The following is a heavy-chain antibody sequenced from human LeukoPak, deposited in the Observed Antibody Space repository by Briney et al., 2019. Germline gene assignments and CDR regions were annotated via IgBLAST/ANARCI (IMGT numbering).Heavy chain of an antibody. CDR2: ISSSSSFI. Sequence: GGSLRLSCAASGFTFSTYSMNWVRQAPGKGLEWVSSISSSSSFIYYADSVKGRFTISRDNAKNSLYLQMNSLRAEDTAVYYCARVSAMVGDYWGQGTLVSVSS. CDR1: GFTFSTYS. D-gene: IGHD4/OR15-4a*01. J-gene: IGHJ4*02. V-gene: IGHV3-21*01. CDR3: ARVSAMVGDY.